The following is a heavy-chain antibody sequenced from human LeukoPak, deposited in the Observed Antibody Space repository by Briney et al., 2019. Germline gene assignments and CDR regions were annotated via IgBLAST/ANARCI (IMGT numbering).Heavy chain of an antibody. J-gene: IGHJ4*02. D-gene: IGHD3-22*01. CDR2: IYPGDSDT. V-gene: IGHV5-51*01. CDR1: GYSFTNYW. Sequence: GESLKISCKGSGYSFTNYWIDWVRQMPGKGLEWMGIIYPGDSDTRYCPSFQGQVTISADKSISTAYLQWSSLKASDTAMYYCARRTKQRDYYDSSGYSDYWGQGTLVTVSS. CDR3: ARRTKQRDYYDSSGYSDY.